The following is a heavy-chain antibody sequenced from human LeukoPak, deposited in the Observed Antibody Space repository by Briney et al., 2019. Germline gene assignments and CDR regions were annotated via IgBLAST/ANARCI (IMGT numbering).Heavy chain of an antibody. D-gene: IGHD2-2*01. CDR2: ISGSGGST. V-gene: IGHV3-23*01. J-gene: IGHJ4*02. Sequence: GGSLRLSCAASGFTYSSYAMSWVRQAPGKGLEWVSAISGSGGSTYYADSVKGRFTISRDNSKNTLYLQMNSLRAEDTAVYYCAKETGIVVVPAAVDYWGQGTLVTVSS. CDR1: GFTYSSYA. CDR3: AKETGIVVVPAAVDY.